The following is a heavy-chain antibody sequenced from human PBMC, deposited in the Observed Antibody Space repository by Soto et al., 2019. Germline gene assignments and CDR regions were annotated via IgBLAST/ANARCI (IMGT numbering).Heavy chain of an antibody. CDR2: ISGSGGST. D-gene: IGHD3-9*01. Sequence: GGSLRLSCATSGFTFSTYSLNWVRQAPGKGLEWVSAISGSGGSTYSADSVMGRFTISRDNSKNTLYLQMNSLRAEDTAVYYCAKVIVGLVKFYYYGMDVWGQGTTVTVSS. V-gene: IGHV3-23*01. CDR1: GFTFSTYS. CDR3: AKVIVGLVKFYYYGMDV. J-gene: IGHJ6*02.